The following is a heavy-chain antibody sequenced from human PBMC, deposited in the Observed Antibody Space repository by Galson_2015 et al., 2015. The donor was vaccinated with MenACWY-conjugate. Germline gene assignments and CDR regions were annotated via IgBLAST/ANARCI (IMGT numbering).Heavy chain of an antibody. CDR1: GISLSNTRVA. V-gene: IGHV2-26*01. Sequence: PALVTPTQTLTLTCTVSGISLSNTRVAVSWIRQPPGKALEWLEHIFSDDEKSHSTSLKSRLTISKDTSKSQVVLTMTNMDPVDTGTYFCARIDYDSRDYGMDVWGQGTTVTVSS. CDR3: ARIDYDSRDYGMDV. CDR2: IFSDDEK. D-gene: IGHD3-3*01. J-gene: IGHJ6*02.